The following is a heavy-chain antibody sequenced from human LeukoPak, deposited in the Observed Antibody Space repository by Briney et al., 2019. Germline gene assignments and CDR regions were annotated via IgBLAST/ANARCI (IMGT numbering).Heavy chain of an antibody. V-gene: IGHV3-48*03. J-gene: IGHJ4*02. CDR2: ISTIRYTK. CDR3: ARQGYCSSTSCYAFGGFDY. D-gene: IGHD2-2*01. CDR1: GFPFSSYE. Sequence: PVGALTVSCAASGFPFSSYEINWVRQAPPKGLEGVSYISTIRYTKYYPDSLQGRFTISRDNAKNSLYLQMNSLRAEDTAVYYCARQGYCSSTSCYAFGGFDYWGQGTLVTVSS.